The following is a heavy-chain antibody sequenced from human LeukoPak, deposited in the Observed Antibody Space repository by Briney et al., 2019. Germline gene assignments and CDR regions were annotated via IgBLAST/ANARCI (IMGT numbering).Heavy chain of an antibody. V-gene: IGHV3-30*04. Sequence: GGSLRLSCAASGFTFSSYAMHWVRQAPGKGLEWVAVISYDGSNKYYADSVNGRFTMSRDNSKNTLYLQMKSLRAEDTAVYYCARSQYSSSWYESYWGQGTLVTVSS. J-gene: IGHJ4*02. CDR1: GFTFSSYA. CDR2: ISYDGSNK. D-gene: IGHD6-13*01. CDR3: ARSQYSSSWYESY.